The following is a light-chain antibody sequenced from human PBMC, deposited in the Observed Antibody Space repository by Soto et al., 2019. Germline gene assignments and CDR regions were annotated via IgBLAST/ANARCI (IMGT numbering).Light chain of an antibody. CDR1: HRVSSY. CDR3: QQYNNWPLT. CDR2: GAS. J-gene: IGKJ4*01. Sequence: IVLTQSPATLSLSPGERVTLSCRASHRVSSYLAWYKQKPGQAPRLLIYGASTRATDIPARFSGSGSGTEFTLTISSLQSEDFEVYYCQQYNNWPLTFGGGTKVDIK. V-gene: IGKV3D-15*01.